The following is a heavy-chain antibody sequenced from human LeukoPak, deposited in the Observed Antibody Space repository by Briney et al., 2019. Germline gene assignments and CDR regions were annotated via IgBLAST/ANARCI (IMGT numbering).Heavy chain of an antibody. J-gene: IGHJ4*02. V-gene: IGHV4-34*01. Sequence: PSETLSLTCAVYGGSFSGYYWSWIRQPPGKGLEWIGEINHSGSTNYNPSLKSRDTISVDTSKNQFSLKLSSVTAADTAVYYCAGGSSGWSFDYWGQGTLVTVSS. CDR3: AGGSSGWSFDY. CDR1: GGSFSGYY. CDR2: INHSGST. D-gene: IGHD6-19*01.